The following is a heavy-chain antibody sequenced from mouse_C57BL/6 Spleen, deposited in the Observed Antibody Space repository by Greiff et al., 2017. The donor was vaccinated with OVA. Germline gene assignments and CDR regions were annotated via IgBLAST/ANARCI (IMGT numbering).Heavy chain of an antibody. V-gene: IGHV1-22*01. Sequence: EVQLQQSGPELVKPGASVQMSCKASGYTFTDYNMHWVKQSHGKSLEWIGYINPNNGSTNSNQKFKGKATLTVNKSSSTAYMELRSLTSEDSAVYYLARFGNYAWFAYWGQGTLVTVSA. CDR3: ARFGNYAWFAY. J-gene: IGHJ3*01. CDR2: INPNNGST. D-gene: IGHD2-1*01. CDR1: GYTFTDYN.